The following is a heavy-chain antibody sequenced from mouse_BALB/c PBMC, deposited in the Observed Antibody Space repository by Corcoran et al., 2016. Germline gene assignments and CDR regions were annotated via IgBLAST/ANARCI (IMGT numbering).Heavy chain of an antibody. D-gene: IGHD2-14*01. J-gene: IGHJ2*01. Sequence: QIQLVQSGPELKKHGETVKISCKASGYTFTNYGMNWVKQATGKGLKWMGWINTYTGEPTYADDFKGRFAFSLETSASTAYLQINNLKNEDMATYFCARYYRYPYFDYWGQGTTLTVSS. CDR2: INTYTGEP. V-gene: IGHV9-1*02. CDR3: ARYYRYPYFDY. CDR1: GYTFTNYG.